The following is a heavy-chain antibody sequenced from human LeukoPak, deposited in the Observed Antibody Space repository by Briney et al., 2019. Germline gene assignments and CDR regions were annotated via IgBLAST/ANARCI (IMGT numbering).Heavy chain of an antibody. CDR2: INHSGST. V-gene: IGHV4-34*01. D-gene: IGHD2-15*01. CDR3: ARGESDIVVVVAATRGYSYGYGY. CDR1: GGSFSGYY. J-gene: IGHJ4*02. Sequence: SETLSLTCAVYGGSFSGYYWSWIRQPPGKGLEWIGEINHSGSTNYNPSLKSRVTISVDTSKNQFSLKLSSVTAADTAVYYCARGESDIVVVVAATRGYSYGYGYWGQGTLVTVSS.